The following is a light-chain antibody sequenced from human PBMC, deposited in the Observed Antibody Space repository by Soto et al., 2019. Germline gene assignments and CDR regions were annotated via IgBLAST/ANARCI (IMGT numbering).Light chain of an antibody. CDR1: QSLLHSSGYNY. CDR2: LGS. V-gene: IGKV2-28*01. Sequence: DIVLTQSPLSLPVTPGEPASISCRSSQSLLHSSGYNYLNWYLQRPGQPPHLLIYLGSNRAPGVPDRFSGSESGTDFTLTISRVEAEDVGVYYCMQPLQTPLTFGGGTKVDI. CDR3: MQPLQTPLT. J-gene: IGKJ4*01.